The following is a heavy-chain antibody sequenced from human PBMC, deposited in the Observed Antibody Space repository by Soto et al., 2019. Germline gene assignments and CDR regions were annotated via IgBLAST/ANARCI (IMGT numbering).Heavy chain of an antibody. V-gene: IGHV4-59*08. D-gene: IGHD6-19*01. CDR3: ARLLPTRGSSGWDPYYYYYMDV. CDR2: IYYSGST. J-gene: IGHJ6*03. CDR1: GGSISSYY. Sequence: SETLSLTCTVSGGSISSYYWSWIRQPPGKGLEWIGYIYYSGSTNYNPSLKSRVTISVDTSKNQFSLKLSSVTAADTAVYYCARLLPTRGSSGWDPYYYYYMDVWGKGTTVTVSS.